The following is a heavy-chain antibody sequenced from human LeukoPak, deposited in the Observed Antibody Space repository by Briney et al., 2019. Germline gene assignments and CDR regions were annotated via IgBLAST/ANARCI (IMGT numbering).Heavy chain of an antibody. D-gene: IGHD2-15*01. CDR3: ARGPGMSCSGGSCYPSDYYYYMDV. CDR1: GFTFSSFS. Sequence: GGSLRLSCAASGFTFSSFSMNWVRQAPGKGLEWVSYISSTSSTIYYADSVKGRFTISRDNAKNSLYLQMNSLRAEDTAVYYCARGPGMSCSGGSCYPSDYYYYMDVWGKGTTVTISS. V-gene: IGHV3-48*01. J-gene: IGHJ6*03. CDR2: ISSTSSTI.